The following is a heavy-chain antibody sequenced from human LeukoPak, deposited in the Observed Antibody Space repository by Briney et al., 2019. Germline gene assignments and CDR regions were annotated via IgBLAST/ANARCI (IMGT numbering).Heavy chain of an antibody. D-gene: IGHD5-18*01. J-gene: IGHJ5*02. V-gene: IGHV1-18*01. CDR1: GYTFTSYG. CDR2: ISAYNGNT. Sequence: ASVKVSCKASGYTFTSYGISWVRQAPGQGLEWMGWISAYNGNTNYAQKLQGRVTMTTNTSTSTAYMELRSLRSDDTAVYYCARDAGYSYGYPNWFDPWGQGTLVTVSS. CDR3: ARDAGYSYGYPNWFDP.